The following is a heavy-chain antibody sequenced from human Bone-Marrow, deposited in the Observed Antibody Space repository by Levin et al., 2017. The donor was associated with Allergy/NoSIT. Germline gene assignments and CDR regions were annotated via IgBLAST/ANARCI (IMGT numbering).Heavy chain of an antibody. CDR3: AIGLAAAAAFDI. CDR2: MNPNSGNT. CDR1: GYTFTSYD. Sequence: ASVKVSCKASGYTFTSYDINWVRQATGQGLEWMGWMNPNSGNTGYAQKFQGRVTMTRNTSISTAYMELSSLRSEDTAVYYCAIGLAAAAAFDIWGQGTMVTVSS. V-gene: IGHV1-8*01. J-gene: IGHJ3*02. D-gene: IGHD6-13*01.